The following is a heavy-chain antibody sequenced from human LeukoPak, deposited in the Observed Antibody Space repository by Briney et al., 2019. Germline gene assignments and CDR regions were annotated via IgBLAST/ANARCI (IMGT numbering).Heavy chain of an antibody. CDR2: IYYSGST. V-gene: IGHV4-59*01. J-gene: IGHJ6*02. Sequence: SETLSLTCTVSGGSISSYYWSWIRQPPGKGLEWIGYIYYSGSTNYNPSLKSRVTISVDTSKNQFSLKLSSVTAADTAVYYCARSGHYGSGSYCNDYYYGMDVWGQGTTVTVSS. CDR3: ARSGHYGSGSYCNDYYYGMDV. D-gene: IGHD3-10*01. CDR1: GGSISSYY.